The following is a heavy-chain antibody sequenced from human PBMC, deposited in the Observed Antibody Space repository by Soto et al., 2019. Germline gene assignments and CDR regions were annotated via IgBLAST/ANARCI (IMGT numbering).Heavy chain of an antibody. CDR2: IDSDGSST. D-gene: IGHD1-26*01. Sequence: GGSLRLSCAASGFTFSSYWMHWARQAPGKGLVWLSHIDSDGSSTTYADSVKGRFTISRDNAKNTLYLQMNSLRAEDTAVYYCARAQGATNYWGQGTLVTVSS. V-gene: IGHV3-74*01. CDR3: ARAQGATNY. J-gene: IGHJ4*02. CDR1: GFTFSSYW.